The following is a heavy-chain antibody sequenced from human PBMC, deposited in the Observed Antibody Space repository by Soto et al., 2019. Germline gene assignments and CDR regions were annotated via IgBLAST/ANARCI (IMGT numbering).Heavy chain of an antibody. J-gene: IGHJ6*02. V-gene: IGHV1-69*13. CDR2: IIPIFGTA. CDR3: ARFVGSDYGYYYYGMDV. D-gene: IGHD4-17*01. CDR1: RCTIVSYA. Sequence: GVSLKVSCKASRCTIVSYAISWVRQAPGQGLEWMGGIIPIFGTANYEQKFQGRVTITADESTSTAYMELSSLRSEDTAVYYCARFVGSDYGYYYYGMDVWGQGTTVIVSS.